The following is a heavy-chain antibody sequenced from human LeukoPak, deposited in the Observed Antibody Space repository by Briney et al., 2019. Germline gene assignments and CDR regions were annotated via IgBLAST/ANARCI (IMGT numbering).Heavy chain of an antibody. V-gene: IGHV1-2*02. CDR1: GYTFTGYY. D-gene: IGHD5-24*01. J-gene: IGHJ4*02. CDR3: ARGTEMATISALYYFDY. Sequence: AASVKVSCKASGYTFTGYYMHWVRQAPGQGLEWMGWINPNSGGTNYAQKFQGRVTMTRDTSISTAYMELSRLRSDDTAVYYCARGTEMATISALYYFDYWGQGTLVTVSS. CDR2: INPNSGGT.